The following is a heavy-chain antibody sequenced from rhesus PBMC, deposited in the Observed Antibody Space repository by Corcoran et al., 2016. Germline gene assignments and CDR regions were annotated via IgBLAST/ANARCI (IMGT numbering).Heavy chain of an antibody. CDR3: SYSSGWYRFDV. Sequence: QLQLQESGPGLVKPSETLSLTCAVSGGSISSSYWSWIRQAPGKGREGIGYIGGSSGRPNDNPPRKSRDTRSGDTSKNQLSLKLSSVTAADTAVYYCSYSSGWYRFDVWGPGVLVTVSS. J-gene: IGHJ5-1*01. CDR1: GGSISSSY. D-gene: IGHD6-31*01. V-gene: IGHV4-169*01. CDR2: IGGSSGRP.